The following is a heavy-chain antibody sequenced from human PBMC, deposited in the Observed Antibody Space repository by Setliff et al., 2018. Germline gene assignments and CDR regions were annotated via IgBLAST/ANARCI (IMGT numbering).Heavy chain of an antibody. CDR1: GGSISSYY. D-gene: IGHD3-16*02. J-gene: IGHJ6*03. Sequence: LTCTVSGGSISSYYWRWIRQPAGKGLEWIGHIYIGGSANYNPSLKSRVTITVDTSKNQFSLKLSSVTAADTAVYYCASLHYDYVWGSYRTSDYYYYYYMDVWGKGTTVTVSS. V-gene: IGHV4-4*08. CDR2: IYIGGSA. CDR3: ASLHYDYVWGSYRTSDYYYYYYMDV.